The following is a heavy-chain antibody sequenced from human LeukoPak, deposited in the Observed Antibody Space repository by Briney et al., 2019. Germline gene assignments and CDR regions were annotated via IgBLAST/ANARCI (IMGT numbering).Heavy chain of an antibody. CDR1: GFTFSSYG. J-gene: IGHJ6*02. CDR3: ARDRLWFGELSHYGMDV. CDR2: IWYDGSNK. D-gene: IGHD3-10*01. V-gene: IGHV3-33*01. Sequence: GGSLRLSCAASGFTFSSYGVDWVRQAPGKGLEWVAVIWYDGSNKYYADSVKGRFTISRDNSKNTLYLQMNSLRAEDTAVYYCARDRLWFGELSHYGMDVWGQGTTVTVSS.